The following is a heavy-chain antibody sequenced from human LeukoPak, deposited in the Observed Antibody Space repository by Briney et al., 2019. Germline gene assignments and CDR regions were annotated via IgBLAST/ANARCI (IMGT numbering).Heavy chain of an antibody. D-gene: IGHD5/OR15-5a*01. CDR2: IRSKANSYAT. CDR1: GFTFSGSA. Sequence: PGGSLKLSCAASGFTFSGSAMHWVRQASGKGLELVGRIRSKANSYATAYAASVKGRFTISRDDSKNTAYLQMNSLKTEDTAVYYCTRLLTVYGHWGQGTLVTVSS. CDR3: TRLLTVYGH. J-gene: IGHJ4*02. V-gene: IGHV3-73*01.